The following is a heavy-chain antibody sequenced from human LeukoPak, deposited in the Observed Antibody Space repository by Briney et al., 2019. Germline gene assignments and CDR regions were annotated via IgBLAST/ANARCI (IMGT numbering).Heavy chain of an antibody. CDR1: GITFSSYA. V-gene: IGHV3-23*01. CDR3: AKDVVGAINYFDY. J-gene: IGHJ4*02. D-gene: IGHD1-26*01. Sequence: GGSLRLSCAASGITFSSYAMSWVRQAPGKGLEWVSAISGSGGSTYYADSVKGRFTISRDNSKNTLYLQMNSLRAEDTAVYYCAKDVVGAINYFDYWGQGTLVTVSS. CDR2: ISGSGGST.